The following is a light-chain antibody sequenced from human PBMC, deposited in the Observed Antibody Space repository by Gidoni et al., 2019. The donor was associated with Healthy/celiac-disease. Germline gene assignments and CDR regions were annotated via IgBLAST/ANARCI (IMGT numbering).Light chain of an antibody. Sequence: QSALTQPASVSGSPRQSITISCTGTSSDVGCYNYVSWYQQHPGKAPKLMIYEVSNRPSGVSHRFSGSKSGNSASLTISVLQAEDEADYYCSSYTSSSTLTFGGGTKLTVL. CDR2: EVS. CDR3: SSYTSSSTLT. CDR1: SSDVGCYNY. J-gene: IGLJ3*02. V-gene: IGLV2-14*01.